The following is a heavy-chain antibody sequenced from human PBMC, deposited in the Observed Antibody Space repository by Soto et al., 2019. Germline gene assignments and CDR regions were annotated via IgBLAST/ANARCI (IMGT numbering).Heavy chain of an antibody. Sequence: GASVKVSCKASGGTFSSYTISWVRQAPGQGLEWMGRIIPILGIANYAQKFQGRVTITADKSTSTAYMELSSLRSEDTAVYYCAISDIVATATTTFAYWGQGTLVTVSS. CDR3: AISDIVATATTTFAY. CDR2: IIPILGIA. J-gene: IGHJ4*02. V-gene: IGHV1-69*02. D-gene: IGHD5-12*01. CDR1: GGTFSSYT.